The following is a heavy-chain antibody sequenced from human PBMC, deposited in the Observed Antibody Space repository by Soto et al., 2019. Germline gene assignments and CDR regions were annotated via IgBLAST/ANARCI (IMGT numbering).Heavy chain of an antibody. CDR2: IYSGGST. CDR3: AIVKXYYGSGSYYKNPYAFDI. V-gene: IGHV3-53*04. D-gene: IGHD3-10*01. Sequence: EVQLVESGGGLVQPGGSLRLSCAASGFTVSSNYMSWVRQAPGKGLEWVSVIYSGGSTYYADSVKGRFTISRHNSKNTLYLKMNSLSAEYTAVYYXAIVKXYYGSGSYYKNPYAFDIWGQGTMVTVSS. J-gene: IGHJ3*02. CDR1: GFTVSSNY.